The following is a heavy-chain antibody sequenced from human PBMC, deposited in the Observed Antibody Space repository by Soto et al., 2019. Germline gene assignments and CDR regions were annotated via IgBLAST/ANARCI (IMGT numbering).Heavy chain of an antibody. Sequence: QVQLVQSGAEVKKPGASVKVSCKASGYSFTNNDINWVRQATGQGLEWMGWMDPDRGATGYAQNLQGRVTMTRNISISTAYMELSSLRSEDPAVYYCARTRSRDYGEDSWGQGTLVTVSS. D-gene: IGHD4-17*01. CDR1: GYSFTNND. J-gene: IGHJ5*01. CDR3: ARTRSRDYGEDS. V-gene: IGHV1-8*01. CDR2: MDPDRGAT.